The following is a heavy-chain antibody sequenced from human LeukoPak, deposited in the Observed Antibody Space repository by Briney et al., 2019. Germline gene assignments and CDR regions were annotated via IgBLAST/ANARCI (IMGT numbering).Heavy chain of an antibody. CDR1: GFIVSSSH. Sequence: GGSLRLSCAASGFIVSSSHTNWVRQAPGKGLEWVSVIYSGGGTYYADSVKGRFTISRDNSKNTVYFQMNSLRAEDTAVYYCAREDSSGYPRLDYWGQGTLVTVSS. V-gene: IGHV3-53*01. J-gene: IGHJ4*02. CDR3: AREDSSGYPRLDY. D-gene: IGHD3-22*01. CDR2: IYSGGGT.